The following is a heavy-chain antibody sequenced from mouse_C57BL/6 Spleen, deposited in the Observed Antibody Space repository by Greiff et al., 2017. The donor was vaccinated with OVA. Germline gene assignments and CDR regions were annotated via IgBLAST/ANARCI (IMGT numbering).Heavy chain of an antibody. Sequence: QVQLQQSGPGLVQPSQSLSITCTVSGFSLTSYGVHWVRQSPGKGLEWLGVIWRGGSTDYNAAFMSRLSITKDNSKSQVFFKMNSLQADDTAIYYCAITLNTVVGDDAMDYWGQGTSVTVSS. CDR3: AITLNTVVGDDAMDY. J-gene: IGHJ4*01. V-gene: IGHV2-5*01. CDR2: IWRGGST. CDR1: GFSLTSYG. D-gene: IGHD1-1*01.